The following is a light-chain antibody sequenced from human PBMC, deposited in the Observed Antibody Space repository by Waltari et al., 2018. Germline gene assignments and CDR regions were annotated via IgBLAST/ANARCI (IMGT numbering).Light chain of an antibody. CDR3: VLYMGSGISV. J-gene: IGLJ3*02. Sequence: QTVVTQEPSFSVSPGGTVTLTCGLSSGSVSTSYFPSWYQQTPGQAPRTLIYSTNTRYSGVPDRFSSSILGNKAALTITGAQAEDESDYYCVLYMGSGISVFGGGTKLTVL. CDR1: SGSVSTSYF. CDR2: STN. V-gene: IGLV8-61*01.